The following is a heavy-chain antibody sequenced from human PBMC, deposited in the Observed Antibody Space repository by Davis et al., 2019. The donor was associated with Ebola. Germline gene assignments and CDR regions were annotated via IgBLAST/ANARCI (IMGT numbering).Heavy chain of an antibody. CDR3: AKLNQLLYDY. Sequence: GESLKISCAASGFTFSSYSMNWVRQAPGKGLEWVSSISSSSSYIYYADSVKGRFTISRDNAKNSLYLQMNSLRAEDTAVYYCAKLNQLLYDYWGQGTLVTVSS. D-gene: IGHD2-2*02. CDR2: ISSSSSYI. CDR1: GFTFSSYS. V-gene: IGHV3-21*04. J-gene: IGHJ4*02.